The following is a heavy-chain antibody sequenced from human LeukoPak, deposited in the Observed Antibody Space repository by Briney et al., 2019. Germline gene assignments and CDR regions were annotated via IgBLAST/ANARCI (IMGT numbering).Heavy chain of an antibody. CDR2: MYYSGST. J-gene: IGHJ3*02. CDR1: GVSISSYY. CDR3: AREWDSRHGAFDI. Sequence: PSETLSLTCTVSGVSISSYYWSWVRQPPGKGVEGIGYMYYSGSTNYNPSLKSRVTISVDTSKNQFSLKLSSVTAADTAVYYCAREWDSRHGAFDIWGQGTMVTVSS. V-gene: IGHV4-59*01. D-gene: IGHD1-26*01.